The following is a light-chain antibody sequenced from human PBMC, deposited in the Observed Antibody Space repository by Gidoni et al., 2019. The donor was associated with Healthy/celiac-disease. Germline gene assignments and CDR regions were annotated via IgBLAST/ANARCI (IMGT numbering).Light chain of an antibody. Sequence: EIVLTPSTATLSLSPGERATLSCRDSQSVSSYLDWYQQKPDQDPRLLIYDASNRATGIPARVSGSGSGTDVTLTISILEPEDFAVYYCHQRSNWPPEVTFGQGTRLEIK. V-gene: IGKV3-11*01. CDR1: QSVSSY. CDR3: HQRSNWPPEVT. CDR2: DAS. J-gene: IGKJ5*01.